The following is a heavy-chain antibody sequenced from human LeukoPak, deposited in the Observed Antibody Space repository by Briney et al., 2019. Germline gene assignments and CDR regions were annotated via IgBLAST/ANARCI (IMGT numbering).Heavy chain of an antibody. D-gene: IGHD6-19*01. CDR1: GYTLTAYY. J-gene: IGHJ3*02. CDR2: INPRGDTT. V-gene: IGHV1-46*01. Sequence: GASVKVSCKASGYTLTAYYMHWVRQAPGQGPEWMGIINPRGDTTTYAQIFQGRVNITRDMSTNTVYMELSSLRSDDAAVYYCARRRAGPEGAFDIWGQGTLVTVSS. CDR3: ARRRAGPEGAFDI.